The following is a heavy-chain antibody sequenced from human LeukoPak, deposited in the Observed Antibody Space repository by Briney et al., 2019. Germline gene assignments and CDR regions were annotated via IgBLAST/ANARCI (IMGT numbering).Heavy chain of an antibody. V-gene: IGHV4-34*01. Sequence: SETLSLTCAVYGGSFSGYYWSWIRQPPGKGLEWIGEINHSGSTNYNPSLKSRVTISVDTSKNQFSLKLSSVTAADTAVYYCARGLSSWGQGTLVTVSS. D-gene: IGHD2-2*01. CDR2: INHSGST. CDR1: GGSFSGYY. CDR3: ARGLSS. J-gene: IGHJ4*02.